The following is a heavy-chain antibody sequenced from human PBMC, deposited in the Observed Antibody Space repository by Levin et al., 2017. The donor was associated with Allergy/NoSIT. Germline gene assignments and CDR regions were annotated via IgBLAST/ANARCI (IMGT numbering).Heavy chain of an antibody. CDR3: ARESFLGYCSGGSCNPFDY. J-gene: IGHJ4*02. V-gene: IGHV1-46*01. CDR1: GYTFTSYY. Sequence: ASVKVSCKASGYTFTSYYMHWVRQAPGQGLEWMGIINPSGGSTSYAQKFQGRVTMTRDTSTSTVYMELSSLRSEDTAVYYCARESFLGYCSGGSCNPFDYWGQGTLVTVSS. CDR2: INPSGGST. D-gene: IGHD2-15*01.